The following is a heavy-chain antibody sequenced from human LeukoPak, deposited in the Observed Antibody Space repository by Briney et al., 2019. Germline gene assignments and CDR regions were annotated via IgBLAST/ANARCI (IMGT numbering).Heavy chain of an antibody. V-gene: IGHV4-59*02. J-gene: IGHJ3*02. CDR1: GGSVSSYF. D-gene: IGHD3-10*01. Sequence: SETLSLICTVSGGSVSSYFWSWIRRPPGKGLEWMGYIDDSGNTNYNPSLKSQVSISIDKSKNQFSLKLSSVTAADTATYYCARSDYHGSGSHTVFDAFDIWGQGTRVTVSS. CDR2: IDDSGNT. CDR3: ARSDYHGSGSHTVFDAFDI.